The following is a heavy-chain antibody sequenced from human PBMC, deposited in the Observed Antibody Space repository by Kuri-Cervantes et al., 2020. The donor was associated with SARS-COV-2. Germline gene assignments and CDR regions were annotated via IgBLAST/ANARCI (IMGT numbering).Heavy chain of an antibody. CDR2: ISYDGSNK. D-gene: IGHD6-19*01. CDR1: GFTFSSYA. Sequence: GGSLRLSCAASGFTFSSYAMHWVRQAPGKGLEWVAVISYDGSNKYYADSVKGRFTISRDNSKNTLYLQMNSLRAEDTAVYYCARDQGIAVAGTFDYWGQGNLVTVSS. CDR3: ARDQGIAVAGTFDY. V-gene: IGHV3-30*01. J-gene: IGHJ4*02.